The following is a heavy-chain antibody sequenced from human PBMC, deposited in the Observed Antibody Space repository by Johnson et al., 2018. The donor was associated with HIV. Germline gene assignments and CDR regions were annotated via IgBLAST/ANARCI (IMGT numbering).Heavy chain of an antibody. CDR3: ARGTLAALDM. V-gene: IGHV3-30-3*01. J-gene: IGHJ3*02. D-gene: IGHD2-2*01. CDR1: GFTFSSYA. Sequence: VQLVESGGGVVQPGRSLRLSCAASGFTFSSYAMHWVRQAPGKGLEWVAVISYDGSNKYYADSVKGRFTISRDNSKNTLYLQMNSLRAEDTAVYYCARGTLAALDMWGQGTMVTVSS. CDR2: ISYDGSNK.